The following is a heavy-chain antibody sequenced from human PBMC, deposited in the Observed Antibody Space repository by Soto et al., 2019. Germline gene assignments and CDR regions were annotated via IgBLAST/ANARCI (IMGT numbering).Heavy chain of an antibody. CDR3: ARDSGYGSGASVNPYLVY. CDR1: GYTFRSYA. Sequence: PGGSLRLSCAASGYTFRSYAMSWVRKAPGKGLEGLATIKWDASEKKYVDSVKCRFTMSRDNAKYSVYLQMNSLRTEDTAVYSCARDSGYGSGASVNPYLVYLGHGALLTVFS. V-gene: IGHV3-7*01. J-gene: IGHJ4*01. CDR2: IKWDASEK. D-gene: IGHD3-10*01.